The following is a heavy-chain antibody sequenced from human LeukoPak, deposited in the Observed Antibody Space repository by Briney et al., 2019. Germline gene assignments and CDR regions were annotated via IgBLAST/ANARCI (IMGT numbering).Heavy chain of an antibody. CDR1: GYTFTTLD. CDR2: INTNSGYT. Sequence: ASVKVSCKASGYTFTTLDINWVRQATGQGLEWMGWINTNSGYTGNAQKFQGRVTITRDTSISTAYMELSGLTSDGTAVYYCARLNVVVVITAPDYWGQGTLVTVSS. D-gene: IGHD3-22*01. J-gene: IGHJ4*02. CDR3: ARLNVVVVITAPDY. V-gene: IGHV1-8*03.